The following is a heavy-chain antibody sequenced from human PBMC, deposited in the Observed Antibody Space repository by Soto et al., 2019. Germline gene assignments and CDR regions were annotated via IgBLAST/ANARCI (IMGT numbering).Heavy chain of an antibody. Sequence: GGSLRLSCAASGFTFSSYAMSWVRQAPGKGLEWVSAISGSGGSTYYADSVKGRFTISRDNSKNTLYLQMNSLRAEDTAVYYCAKCGYYDISGDVIFDYWGQGTLVTVSA. D-gene: IGHD3-22*01. CDR1: GFTFSSYA. CDR2: ISGSGGST. CDR3: AKCGYYDISGDVIFDY. V-gene: IGHV3-23*01. J-gene: IGHJ4*02.